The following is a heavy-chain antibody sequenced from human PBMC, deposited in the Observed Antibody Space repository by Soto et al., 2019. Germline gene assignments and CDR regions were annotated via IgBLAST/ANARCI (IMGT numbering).Heavy chain of an antibody. CDR1: GFTFDDYA. CDR3: AKDMGYDLSPLGYFDY. D-gene: IGHD5-12*01. Sequence: EVQLVESGGGLVQPGRSLRLSCAASGFTFDDYAMHWVRQAPGKGLEWVSGISWNSGSIVYADSVKGRFTIARDNAKNSLYLQMNSLRSEDTALYYCAKDMGYDLSPLGYFDYWGQGTLVTVSS. CDR2: ISWNSGSI. J-gene: IGHJ4*02. V-gene: IGHV3-9*01.